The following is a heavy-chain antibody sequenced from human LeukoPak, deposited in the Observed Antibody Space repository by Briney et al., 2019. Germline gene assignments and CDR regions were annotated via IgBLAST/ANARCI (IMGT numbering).Heavy chain of an antibody. CDR2: LQNDGSEK. D-gene: IGHD6-13*01. CDR3: ARESSRIAIGTLDF. CDR1: GFTFSDYY. J-gene: IGHJ4*02. V-gene: IGHV3-30*02. Sequence: GGSLRLSCAASGFTFSDYYMSWIRQAPGKGLEWVGFLQNDGSEKYFADSVKGRFTISRDNSKNTLYLQMNSLRAEDTAVYYCARESSRIAIGTLDFWGQGTLVTVSS.